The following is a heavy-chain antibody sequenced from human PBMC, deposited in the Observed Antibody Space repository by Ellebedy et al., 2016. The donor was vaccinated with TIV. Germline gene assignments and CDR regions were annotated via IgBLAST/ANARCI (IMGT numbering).Heavy chain of an antibody. Sequence: GESLKISCAASRLTSRNSAMSWVRQAPGKGLEWVSGISETGDKTDYTDSVKGRFTISRDKSKNTLFLQMESLRADDTALYYCARDQASRGVIIYWGQGTLVTVSS. CDR2: ISETGDKT. V-gene: IGHV3-23*01. J-gene: IGHJ4*02. CDR1: RLTSRNSA. D-gene: IGHD3-10*01. CDR3: ARDQASRGVIIY.